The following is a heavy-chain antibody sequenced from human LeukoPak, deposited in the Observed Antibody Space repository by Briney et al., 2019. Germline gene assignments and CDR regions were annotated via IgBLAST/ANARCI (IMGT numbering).Heavy chain of an antibody. CDR1: GSTFRTYW. V-gene: IGHV3-74*01. D-gene: IGHD3-16*01. CDR2: INTDGSGT. CDR3: ARAKPGGNWFDP. J-gene: IGHJ5*02. Sequence: PGGTLSLSCAASGSTFRTYWMHWVRQAPGKGLLWVSRINTDGSGTNYADSVKGRFTISRDNANIPLYLQMNSLRAEDMALYYCARAKPGGNWFDPWGQATLVTVSS.